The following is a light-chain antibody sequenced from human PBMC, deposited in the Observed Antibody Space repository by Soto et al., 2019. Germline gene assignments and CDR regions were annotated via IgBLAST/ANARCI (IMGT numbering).Light chain of an antibody. CDR3: CSYAGSDNWA. Sequence: LTQPASVSGSPGQSITISCTGTSSDVGSYNLVTWYQHHPGKVPELIIYENIKRPSGVSDRFSGSKSGNTASLTISGLQAEDEADYYCCSYAGSDNWAFGGGTKVTVL. CDR2: ENI. CDR1: SSDVGSYNL. J-gene: IGLJ3*02. V-gene: IGLV2-23*01.